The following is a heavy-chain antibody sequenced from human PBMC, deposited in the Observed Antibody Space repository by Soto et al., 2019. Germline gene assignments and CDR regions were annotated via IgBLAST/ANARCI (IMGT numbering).Heavy chain of an antibody. Sequence: QVQLQESGPGLVKPSQTLSLTCTVSGGSISSGAYYWSWIRQPPGKGLEWIGYIYYSGTTYYNPSLKSRITISVDTSKNQFSLKLSSVTAADTAVYYCARSRNSDYVPQYWGQGTLVTVSS. CDR2: IYYSGTT. CDR3: ARSRNSDYVPQY. D-gene: IGHD4-4*01. V-gene: IGHV4-30-4*01. J-gene: IGHJ4*02. CDR1: GGSISSGAYY.